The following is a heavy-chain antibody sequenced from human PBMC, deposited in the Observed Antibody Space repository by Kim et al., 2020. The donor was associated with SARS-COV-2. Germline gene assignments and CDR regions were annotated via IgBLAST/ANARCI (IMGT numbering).Heavy chain of an antibody. Sequence: SQTLSLTCTISGDSVSNNGVAWDWIRQSPSRGLEWLGSTYYRSKWLYDYAVSVRGRITITPDPSKNQFSLQLNSVTPEDTAVYFCGRLSWRRVEYWGQGTLVTVSS. CDR1: GDSVSNNGVA. CDR3: GRLSWRRVEY. CDR2: TYYRSKWLY. V-gene: IGHV6-1*01. J-gene: IGHJ4*02.